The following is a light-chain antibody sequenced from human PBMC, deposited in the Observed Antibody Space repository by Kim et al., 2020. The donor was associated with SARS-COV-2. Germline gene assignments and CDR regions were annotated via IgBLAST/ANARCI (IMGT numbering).Light chain of an antibody. CDR3: MLGTDWPYT. V-gene: IGKV2-30*01. CDR1: QSLLYSYGNTY. CDR2: KVS. Sequence: QPASISFPTSQSLLYSYGNTYFNWFHQRPGRSPRRLIYKVSHLDSGLPDRFSGSGSGTVFTLNISMVEAEDVGVYYCMLGTDWPYTFGQGTKLEI. J-gene: IGKJ2*01.